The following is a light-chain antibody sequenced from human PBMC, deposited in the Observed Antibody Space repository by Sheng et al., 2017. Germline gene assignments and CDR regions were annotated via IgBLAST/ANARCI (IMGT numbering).Light chain of an antibody. CDR1: QDIRNY. J-gene: IGKJ1*01. CDR2: AAS. CDR3: QQYSNYPRT. V-gene: IGKV1-16*02. Sequence: DIQMTQSPSSLSASVGDRVTITCRASQDIRNYVAWFQQKPGKVPKPLIYAASHLQSGVPSKFSGSGYGTEFTLTISSLQPEDFATYYCQQYSNYPRTFGQGTKVEIK.